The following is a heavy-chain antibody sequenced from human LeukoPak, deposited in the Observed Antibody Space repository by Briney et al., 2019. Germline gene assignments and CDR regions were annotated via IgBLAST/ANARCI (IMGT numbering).Heavy chain of an antibody. CDR1: GYSINSGYS. CDR3: ARNSSLTTLKGGWFDP. Sequence: SETLSLTCAVSGYSINSGYSWTWLRQRPGKGLEWIGNIYHSGYAYYNPSLKSRVTISLDASKNQFSLRLSSMTAADTAVYYCARNSSLTTLKGGWFDPWGQGTLVTVSS. CDR2: IYHSGYA. J-gene: IGHJ5*02. D-gene: IGHD4-11*01. V-gene: IGHV4-38-2*01.